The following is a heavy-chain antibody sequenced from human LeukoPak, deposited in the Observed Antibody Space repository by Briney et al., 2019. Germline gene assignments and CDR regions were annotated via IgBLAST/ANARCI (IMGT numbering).Heavy chain of an antibody. Sequence: PGGSLRLSCAASGFSFSGFGMHWVRQAPGKGLEWVAFIRYDGSNKYYADSVKGRFTISRDNSKNTLYLQMNSLRVEDTAVYYCANPLSATPLGGLAGYWGQGTLVTVSS. CDR3: ANPLSATPLGGLAGY. V-gene: IGHV3-30*02. CDR1: GFSFSGFG. D-gene: IGHD6-19*01. CDR2: IRYDGSNK. J-gene: IGHJ4*02.